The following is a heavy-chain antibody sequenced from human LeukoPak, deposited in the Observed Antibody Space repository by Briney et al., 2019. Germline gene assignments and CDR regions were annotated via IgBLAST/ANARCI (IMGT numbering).Heavy chain of an antibody. J-gene: IGHJ5*02. CDR3: ARNVDIVAMVFGH. D-gene: IGHD5-12*01. V-gene: IGHV4-59*08. CDR1: GGSISSYY. CDR2: IYYSGST. Sequence: SETLSLTCTVSGGSISSYYWSWIRQPPGKGLEWIGYIYYSGSTNYNPSLKSRVTISVDTSKNQFSLKLSSVTAADTAVYYCARNVDIVAMVFGHWGQGTLVTVSS.